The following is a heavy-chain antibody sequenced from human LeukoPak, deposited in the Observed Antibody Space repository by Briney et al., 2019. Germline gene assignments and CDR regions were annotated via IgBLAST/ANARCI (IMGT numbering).Heavy chain of an antibody. V-gene: IGHV1-69*05. CDR1: GGTFSSYA. CDR2: IIPIFGTA. CDR3: ARELYSSSAMDV. D-gene: IGHD6-6*01. J-gene: IGHJ6*04. Sequence: GASVKVSCKASGGTFSSYAISWVRQAPGQGLEWMGGIIPIFGTANYAQKFQGRATITTDESTSTAYMELSSLRSEDTAVYYCARELYSSSAMDVWGKGTTVTVSS.